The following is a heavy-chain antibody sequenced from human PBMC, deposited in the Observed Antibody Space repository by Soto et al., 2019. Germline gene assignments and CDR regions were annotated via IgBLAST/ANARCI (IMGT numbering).Heavy chain of an antibody. D-gene: IGHD2-21*01. Sequence: EVQLVESGGGLVQPGGSLKLSCAASGFTFSGSVMRWVRQASGKGLEWVGRIRSKADNYATAYAASVKGRFTISRDDSRNTAYLQMNSLKAEDTAVYYCLRGGDPLFDSWDQGTLVTVSS. CDR3: LRGGDPLFDS. V-gene: IGHV3-73*02. J-gene: IGHJ4*02. CDR2: IRSKADNYAT. CDR1: GFTFSGSV.